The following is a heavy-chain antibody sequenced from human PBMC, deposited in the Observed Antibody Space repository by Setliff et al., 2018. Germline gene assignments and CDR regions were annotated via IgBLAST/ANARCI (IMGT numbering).Heavy chain of an antibody. CDR3: ARSPGSGSYYNLNFPYYYYYYGMDV. J-gene: IGHJ6*02. CDR2: IIPIFGTA. CDR1: GGTFSSYA. Sequence: VKVSCKASGGTFSSYAISWVRQAPGQGLEWMGGIIPIFGTANYAQKFQGRVTITADESTSTAYMELSSLRSEDTAVYYCARSPGSGSYYNLNFPYYYYYYGMDVWGQGTTVTVSS. V-gene: IGHV1-69*13. D-gene: IGHD3-10*01.